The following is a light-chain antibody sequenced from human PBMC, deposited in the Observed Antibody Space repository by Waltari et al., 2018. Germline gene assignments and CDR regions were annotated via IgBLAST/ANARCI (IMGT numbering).Light chain of an antibody. CDR3: QQYDASPPMYT. CDR2: GAY. V-gene: IGKV3-20*01. Sequence: EIVLTQSPGTLSLSPGERATLSCRTSKRVSTTFLSWYQQKPGQAPRLLIYGAYNRATGIPDRFSGGGSGTDFTLTISRLEPEDFAVFYCQQYDASPPMYTFGQGTKLEIK. CDR1: KRVSTTF. J-gene: IGKJ2*01.